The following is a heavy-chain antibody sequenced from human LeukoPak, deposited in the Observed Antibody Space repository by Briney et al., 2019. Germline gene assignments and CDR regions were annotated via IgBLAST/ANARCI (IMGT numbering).Heavy chain of an antibody. Sequence: PSETLSLTCTVSGGSISSSSYYWGWIRQPPGKGLEWIGSIYYSGSTYYNPSLKSRVTISVDTSKNQFSLKLSSVTAADTAVYYCAGRHMVRGIDYWGQGTLVTVSS. CDR3: AGRHMVRGIDY. V-gene: IGHV4-39*01. J-gene: IGHJ4*02. D-gene: IGHD3-10*01. CDR2: IYYSGST. CDR1: GGSISSSSYY.